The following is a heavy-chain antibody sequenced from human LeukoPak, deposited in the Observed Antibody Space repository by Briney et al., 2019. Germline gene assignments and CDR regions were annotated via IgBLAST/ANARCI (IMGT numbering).Heavy chain of an antibody. V-gene: IGHV4-59*01. CDR3: ARTYYDILTGSYYWYFDV. D-gene: IGHD3-9*01. Sequence: PSETLSLTCTVSGGSISSYYWSWIRQPPGKGLEWIAYIYYSGDTNYNPSLMSRVTTSVDTSKNQFSLKLRSVTAADTAVYYCARTYYDILTGSYYWYFDVWGRGTLVTVSS. J-gene: IGHJ2*01. CDR2: IYYSGDT. CDR1: GGSISSYY.